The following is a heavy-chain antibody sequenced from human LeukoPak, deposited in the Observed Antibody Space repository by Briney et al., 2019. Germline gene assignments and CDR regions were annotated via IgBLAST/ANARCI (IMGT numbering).Heavy chain of an antibody. CDR1: GGSISSGGYY. D-gene: IGHD3-22*01. V-gene: IGHV4-31*03. CDR3: ASNKGMDDSSGYYYMGEYFQH. CDR2: IYYSGST. J-gene: IGHJ1*01. Sequence: SETLSLTCTVSGGSISSGGYYWSWIRQHPGTGLEWIGYIYYSGSTYYNPSLKSRVTISVDTSKNQFSLKLSSVTAADTAVYYCASNKGMDDSSGYYYMGEYFQHWGQGTLVTVSS.